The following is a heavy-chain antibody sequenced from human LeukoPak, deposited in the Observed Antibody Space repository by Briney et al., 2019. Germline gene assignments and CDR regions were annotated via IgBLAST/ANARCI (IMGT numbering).Heavy chain of an antibody. CDR1: GGSISSYY. V-gene: IGHV4-59*01. CDR2: IYYSGST. D-gene: IGHD3-22*01. CDR3: ASYYDSSGYADAFDI. Sequence: SETLSLTCTVSGGSISSYYWSWIRQPPGKGLEWIAYIYYSGSTNYNPSLKSRVTISVDTSKNQFSLKLSSVTAADTAVYYCASYYDSSGYADAFDIWGQGTMVTVSS. J-gene: IGHJ3*02.